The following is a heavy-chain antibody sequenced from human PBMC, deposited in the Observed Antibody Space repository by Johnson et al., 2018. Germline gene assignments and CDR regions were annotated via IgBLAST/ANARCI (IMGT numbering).Heavy chain of an antibody. J-gene: IGHJ3*02. V-gene: IGHV3-73*02. CDR1: GFPFSDSA. Sequence: VQLQESGGDLVQPGGSLKLSCAASGFPFSDSAMHWVRQASGKGLEWVGRIRSKTNNFATAYAASVKGRFTVSRDDSQNTAYLQMNSLKTDDSAVYYCTRTHLLAAFDIWGQGTVVTVSS. CDR3: TRTHLLAAFDI. CDR2: IRSKTNNFAT.